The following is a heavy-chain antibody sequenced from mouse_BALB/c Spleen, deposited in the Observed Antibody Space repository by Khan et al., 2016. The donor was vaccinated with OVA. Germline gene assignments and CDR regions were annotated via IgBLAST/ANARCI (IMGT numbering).Heavy chain of an antibody. CDR3: ARTARIKY. V-gene: IGHV3-1*02. CDR2: ISYTGSP. CDR1: GYSITSGYG. D-gene: IGHD1-2*01. Sequence: EVKLQESGPGLVKPSQSLSLTCTVTGYSITSGYGWYWIRQFPGNKLEWMCYISYTGSPNYNPSLKSRISITRDTSKNQFFLQLNSGTTEDTATYYYARTARIKYWGQGTTLTVSS. J-gene: IGHJ2*01.